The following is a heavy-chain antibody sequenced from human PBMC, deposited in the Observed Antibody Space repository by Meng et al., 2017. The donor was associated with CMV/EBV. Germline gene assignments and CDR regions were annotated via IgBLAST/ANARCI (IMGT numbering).Heavy chain of an antibody. J-gene: IGHJ6*02. CDR3: AREIGTYYDFWSGYYSHYYGMDV. D-gene: IGHD3-3*01. V-gene: IGHV3-21*01. CDR2: ISSSSSYI. Sequence: GESLKISCAASGFTFSSYSMNWVRQAPGKGLEWVSSISSSSSYIYYADSVKGRFTISRVNAKNSLYLQMNSLRAEDTAVYYCAREIGTYYDFWSGYYSHYYGMDVWGQGTTVTVSS. CDR1: GFTFSSYS.